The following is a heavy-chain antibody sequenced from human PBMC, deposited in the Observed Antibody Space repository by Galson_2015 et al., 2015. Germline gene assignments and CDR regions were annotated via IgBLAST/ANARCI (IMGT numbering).Heavy chain of an antibody. Sequence: SLRLSCAASGFTFSGSAMHWVRQASGKGLEWVGRIRSKANSYATAYAASVKGRFTISRDDSKNTAYLQMNSLKTEDTAVYYCLLGSYHSRYYYYGMDVWGQGTTVTVSS. CDR3: LLGSYHSRYYYYGMDV. V-gene: IGHV3-73*01. D-gene: IGHD1-26*01. CDR1: GFTFSGSA. J-gene: IGHJ6*02. CDR2: IRSKANSYAT.